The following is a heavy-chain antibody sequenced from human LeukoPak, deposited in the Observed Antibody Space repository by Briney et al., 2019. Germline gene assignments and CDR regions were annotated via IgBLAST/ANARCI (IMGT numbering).Heavy chain of an antibody. J-gene: IGHJ4*02. D-gene: IGHD3-3*01. CDR2: IKEDGSEK. Sequence: GGSLRLSCAASGFMFNNYWMSWVRQAPGKGLEWVANIKEDGSEKYYVDSVKGRFTISRDNAKNLLYLQMNSLRAEDTAVYYRATCPTDKYDDDHADYWGQGSLVTVSS. V-gene: IGHV3-7*01. CDR1: GFMFNNYW. CDR3: ATCPTDKYDDDHADY.